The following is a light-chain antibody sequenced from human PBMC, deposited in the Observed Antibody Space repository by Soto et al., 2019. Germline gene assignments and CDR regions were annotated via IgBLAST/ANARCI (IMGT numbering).Light chain of an antibody. V-gene: IGKV1-9*01. Sequence: IQLTQSPSSLSASVGDRVTITCRASQGVSSSLAWYQQKPGSAPKLLIFAASILQSGVPSRFSGSGSGTDFTLTITSLQPEDFASYYCQQLNSYPLTFGQGTRLEIK. CDR1: QGVSSS. CDR2: AAS. J-gene: IGKJ5*01. CDR3: QQLNSYPLT.